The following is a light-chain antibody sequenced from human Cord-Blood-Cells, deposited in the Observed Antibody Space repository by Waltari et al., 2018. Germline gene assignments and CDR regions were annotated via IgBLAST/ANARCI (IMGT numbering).Light chain of an antibody. CDR1: SSDVGGYNY. Sequence: QSALTQPASVSGSPGQSITISCTGTSSDVGGYNYVSWYQQHPGQAPKLMIYDVSNRPSWVSNRFSGSKSGNTASLTISGLQAEDEADYYCSSYTSSSTLYVFGTGTKVTVL. CDR3: SSYTSSSTLYV. V-gene: IGLV2-14*03. J-gene: IGLJ1*01. CDR2: DVS.